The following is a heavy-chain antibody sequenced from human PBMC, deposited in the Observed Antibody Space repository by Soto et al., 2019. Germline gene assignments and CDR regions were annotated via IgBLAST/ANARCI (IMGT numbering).Heavy chain of an antibody. D-gene: IGHD3-10*01. CDR1: GFTFRNY. CDR2: IYSGGST. J-gene: IGHJ6*02. Sequence: PGGSLRLSCEASGFTFRNYMSWVRQAPGKGLEWVSIIYSGGSTWYADSVKGRFTIPRDNSKNTLYLQMNSLRAEDTAVYYCARDSGLQYYYGMDVWGQGTTVTVSS. V-gene: IGHV3-53*01. CDR3: ARDSGLQYYYGMDV.